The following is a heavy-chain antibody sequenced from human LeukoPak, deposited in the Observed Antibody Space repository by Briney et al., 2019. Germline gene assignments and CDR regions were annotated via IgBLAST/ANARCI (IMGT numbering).Heavy chain of an antibody. CDR1: AFTFSSYA. CDR3: AKNADPQLERPLDY. D-gene: IGHD1-1*01. V-gene: IGHV3-23*01. CDR2: ISGSDGST. Sequence: GGSLRLSWAASAFTFSSYAMSWVRQAPGKGLEWVSVISGSDGSTYYADSVKGRFTISRDNSKNTVYLQMNSLRVEDTALYYCAKNADPQLERPLDYWGQGTLVTVSS. J-gene: IGHJ4*02.